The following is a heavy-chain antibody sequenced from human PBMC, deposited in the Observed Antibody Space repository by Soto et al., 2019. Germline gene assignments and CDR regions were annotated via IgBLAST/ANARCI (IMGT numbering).Heavy chain of an antibody. Sequence: PSETLSLTCAVSGGSFSCYIWTWIRQTPGKGLQWIGQINHSGSSIYNPSLKNRVTISVDRSKNQFSLKLSSVTAADTAVYYCARRYGGNLDYWGQGTLVTVSS. J-gene: IGHJ4*02. V-gene: IGHV4-34*01. CDR3: ARRYGGNLDY. CDR1: GGSFSCYI. D-gene: IGHD1-26*01. CDR2: INHSGSS.